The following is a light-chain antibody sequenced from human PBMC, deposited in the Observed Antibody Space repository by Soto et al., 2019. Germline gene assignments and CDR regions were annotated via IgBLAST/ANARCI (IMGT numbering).Light chain of an antibody. Sequence: EIVRTQSPATLSVSPGERATLSCRASQSVSSNLAWYQQKPGQAPRLLNYGASTRATRIPARFSGSGSGTEFTLTISSLQSEDFAVYYCQQYNNWPPWTXGQGTKVDIK. J-gene: IGKJ1*01. CDR1: QSVSSN. V-gene: IGKV3-15*01. CDR3: QQYNNWPPWT. CDR2: GAS.